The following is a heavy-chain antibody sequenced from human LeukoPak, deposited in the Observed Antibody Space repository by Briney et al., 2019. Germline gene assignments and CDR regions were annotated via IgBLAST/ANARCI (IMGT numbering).Heavy chain of an antibody. V-gene: IGHV1-8*03. CDR1: GYAFTSYD. Sequence: ASVKVSCKASGYAFTSYDINWVRQATGQGLEWMGWMNPNSGNTGYAQKFQGRVTITRNTSISTANMELSSLRSEDTAVYYCARGPSRPYYDFWSGYYFNYWGQGTLVTVSS. CDR2: MNPNSGNT. J-gene: IGHJ4*02. CDR3: ARGPSRPYYDFWSGYYFNY. D-gene: IGHD3-3*01.